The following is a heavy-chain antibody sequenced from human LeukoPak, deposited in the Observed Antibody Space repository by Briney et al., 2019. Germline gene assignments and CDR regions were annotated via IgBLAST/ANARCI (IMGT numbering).Heavy chain of an antibody. J-gene: IGHJ4*02. CDR3: ARPVQWYSSSWYYFDY. CDR1: GYSFPSYW. V-gene: IGHV5-10-1*01. CDR2: IAPSDSYT. D-gene: IGHD6-13*01. Sequence: GESLKISCKVSGYSFPSYWITWVRPVPGKGLEWMGRIAPSDSYTNYNPSFEGHVTMSVEKSITTVYLQWSSLKASDTAMYYCARPVQWYSSSWYYFDYWGQGTLVTVSS.